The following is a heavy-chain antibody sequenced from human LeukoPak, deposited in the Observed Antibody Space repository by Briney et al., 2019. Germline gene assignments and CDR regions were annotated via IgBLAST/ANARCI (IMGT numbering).Heavy chain of an antibody. D-gene: IGHD6-13*01. CDR3: ATFDTRYSKDY. Sequence: PGGSLRLSCASSGFTFSSSWMSWVRQAPGKGLEWVAHIKQDGSEKYYVDSVKGRFTTSRDIAKNSLYLQMNSLRAEDTAVYYCATFDTRYSKDYWGQGTLVTVSS. V-gene: IGHV3-7*01. CDR2: IKQDGSEK. J-gene: IGHJ4*02. CDR1: GFTFSSSW.